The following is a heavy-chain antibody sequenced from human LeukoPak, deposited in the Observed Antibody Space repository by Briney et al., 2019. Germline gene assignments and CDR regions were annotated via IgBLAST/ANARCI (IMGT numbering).Heavy chain of an antibody. CDR3: ARPQRGALDY. CDR1: GFTVSSNY. J-gene: IGHJ4*02. V-gene: IGHV3-11*04. D-gene: IGHD1-1*01. CDR2: ISSSGSTI. Sequence: EGSLRLSCAASGFTVSSNYMSWVRQAPGKGLEWVSYISSSGSTIYYADSVKGRFTISRDNAKNSLYLQMNSLRAEDTAVYYCARPQRGALDYWGQGTLVTVSS.